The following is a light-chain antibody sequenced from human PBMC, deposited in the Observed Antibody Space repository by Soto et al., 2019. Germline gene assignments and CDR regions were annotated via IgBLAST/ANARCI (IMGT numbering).Light chain of an antibody. Sequence: DIVMTQSPLSLPVTPGEPASISCRSSQSLLHSNGYNYLDWYLQKPGQSPQLLIYLGSNRASRVPDRLSGSGSGTDFTLKISRVEAEDVGVYYCMQALQTPWTFGQGTKVEIK. J-gene: IGKJ1*01. CDR1: QSLLHSNGYNY. V-gene: IGKV2-28*01. CDR2: LGS. CDR3: MQALQTPWT.